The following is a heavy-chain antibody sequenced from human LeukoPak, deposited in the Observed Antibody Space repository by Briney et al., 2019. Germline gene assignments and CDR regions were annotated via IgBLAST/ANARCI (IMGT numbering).Heavy chain of an antibody. CDR3: ARRPSGYSSSWPFDP. J-gene: IGHJ5*02. CDR1: GGTFSSYA. D-gene: IGHD6-13*01. CDR2: IIPILGIA. V-gene: IGHV1-69*04. Sequence: WASVKVSCKASGGTFSSYAISWVRQAPGQGLEWMGRIIPILGIANYAQKLQGRVTMTTDTSTSTAYMELRSLRSDDTAVYYCARRPSGYSSSWPFDPWGQGTLVTVSS.